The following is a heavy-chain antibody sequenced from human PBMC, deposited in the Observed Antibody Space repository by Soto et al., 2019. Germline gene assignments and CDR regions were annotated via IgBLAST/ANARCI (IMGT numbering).Heavy chain of an antibody. D-gene: IGHD2-2*01. CDR3: ARGGDCITNSCSGPSFDP. CDR1: GGSISSGTYS. V-gene: IGHV4-30-2*01. Sequence: SETLSLTCTVSGGSISSGTYSWSWIRQPPGKGLEWIGYIYRTGSTYYNPSLRGRVTMSMDRSKNQFSLNLSSVTAAGTAVYYCARGGDCITNSCSGPSFDPWGQGTLVTVSS. CDR2: IYRTGST. J-gene: IGHJ5*02.